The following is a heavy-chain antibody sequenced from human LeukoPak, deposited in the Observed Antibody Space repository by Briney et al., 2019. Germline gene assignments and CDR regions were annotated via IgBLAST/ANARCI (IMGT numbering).Heavy chain of an antibody. J-gene: IGHJ4*02. V-gene: IGHV3-7*01. CDR3: SSQPAVLDLDC. Sequence: GGSLRLSCAASGFGFSSYWMTWVRQAPGKGLEWVANIKPDGRGKKYVDSVKGRYTISRDNAKNSLYLQMRGLRVEDTAVYYCSSQPAVLDLDCWGQGTLVTVSS. D-gene: IGHD6-19*01. CDR1: GFGFSSYW. CDR2: IKPDGRGK.